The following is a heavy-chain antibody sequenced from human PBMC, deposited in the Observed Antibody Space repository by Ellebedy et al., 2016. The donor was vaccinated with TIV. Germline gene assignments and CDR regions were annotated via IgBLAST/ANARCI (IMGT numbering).Heavy chain of an antibody. J-gene: IGHJ2*01. CDR1: GYTFTAYH. CDR3: ARGPYGGISVWYFDV. V-gene: IGHV1-2*02. Sequence: ASVKVSCKASGYTFTAYHIHWVRQAPGQGLEWMGWIYPYSGGTNYAPKFQGRVTMTRDTSINTGYMELSGLKSDDTAVYYCARGPYGGISVWYFDVWGRGTLVTVSS. CDR2: IYPYSGGT. D-gene: IGHD4-23*01.